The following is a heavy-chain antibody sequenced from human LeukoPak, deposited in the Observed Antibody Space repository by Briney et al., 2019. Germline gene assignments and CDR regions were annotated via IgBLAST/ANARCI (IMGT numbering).Heavy chain of an antibody. J-gene: IGHJ3*02. D-gene: IGHD2-2*01. CDR2: IIPIFGTA. V-gene: IGHV1-69*05. CDR3: ARDEGHMPGDAFDI. CDR1: GGTFSSYA. Sequence: GASVKVSCKASGGTFSSYAISWVRQAPGQGLEWMGGIIPIFGTANYAQKFQGRVTITTDESTNTAYTELSSLRSEDTAVYYCARDEGHMPGDAFDIWGQGTMVTVSS.